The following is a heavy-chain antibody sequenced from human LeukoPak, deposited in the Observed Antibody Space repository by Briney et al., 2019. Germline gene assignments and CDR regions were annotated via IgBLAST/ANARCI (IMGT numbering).Heavy chain of an antibody. CDR1: GASISGNY. D-gene: IGHD2-15*01. Sequence: SETLSLTCSVSGASISGNYWSWIRQPPGKGLEYIGCIHYTGSTNYNPSLKNRAAISVDTSKNQFSLNLTSVTAADTALYYCARGGGTYLNWFDLWGQGTLVTVSS. CDR2: IHYTGST. J-gene: IGHJ5*02. CDR3: ARGGGTYLNWFDL. V-gene: IGHV4-59*01.